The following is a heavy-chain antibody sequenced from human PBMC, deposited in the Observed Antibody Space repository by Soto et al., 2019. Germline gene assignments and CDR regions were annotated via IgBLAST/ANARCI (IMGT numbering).Heavy chain of an antibody. CDR1: GVSIRSNDYY. CDR2: VHYSGIT. CDR3: ARHSRNSGYDGAHNI. Sequence: AETLSLTCVVSGVSIRSNDYYWDWIRQRPGKGLEWIGTVHYSGITHYNPSLKSGATMSVDTSKNQFSLKVNSVTAADTAVYYCARHSRNSGYDGAHNIWGQGTVVTVSS. D-gene: IGHD5-12*01. V-gene: IGHV4-39*01. J-gene: IGHJ3*02.